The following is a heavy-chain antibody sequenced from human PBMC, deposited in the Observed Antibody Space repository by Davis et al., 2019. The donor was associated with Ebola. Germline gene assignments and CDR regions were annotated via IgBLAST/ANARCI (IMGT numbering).Heavy chain of an antibody. CDR3: ARVYVLELHGMDV. V-gene: IGHV3-9*01. Sequence: SLKISCAASGFTFDDYAMHWVRQAPGKGLEWVSGISWNSGSIGYADSVKGRFTISRDNAKNSLYLQMNSLRAEDTAVYYCARVYVLELHGMDVWGQGTTVTVSS. J-gene: IGHJ6*02. D-gene: IGHD1-7*01. CDR2: ISWNSGSI. CDR1: GFTFDDYA.